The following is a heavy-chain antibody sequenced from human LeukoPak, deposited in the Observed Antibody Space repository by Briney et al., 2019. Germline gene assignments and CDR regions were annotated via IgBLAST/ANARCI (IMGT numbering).Heavy chain of an antibody. V-gene: IGHV4-39*07. D-gene: IGHD3-16*02. CDR3: ARRRAYDYVWGSYRSSNYYYYYYMDV. CDR2: IYHSGST. Sequence: SETLSLTCTVSGGSISSSSYYWGWIRQPPGKGLEWIGSIYHSGSTYYNPSLKSRVTISVDTSKNQFSLKLSSVTAADTAVYYCARRRAYDYVWGSYRSSNYYYYYYMDVWGKGTTVTISS. J-gene: IGHJ6*03. CDR1: GGSISSSSYY.